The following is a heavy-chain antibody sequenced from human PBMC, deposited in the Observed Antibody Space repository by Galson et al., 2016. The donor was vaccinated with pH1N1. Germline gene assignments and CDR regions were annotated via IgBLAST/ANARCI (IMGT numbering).Heavy chain of an antibody. CDR2: IIPIFKTT. CDR1: GGTFGSYG. V-gene: IGHV1-69*13. Sequence: SVKVPCKASGGTFGSYGINWVRQAPGQGLEWMGGIIPIFKTTKYAQNFQGRVTITADESTTTAYMELSSLRSEDTAVYYCAREDYYDTDLSDWFFDLWGRGTLLTVSS. D-gene: IGHD3-22*01. CDR3: AREDYYDTDLSDWFFDL. J-gene: IGHJ2*01.